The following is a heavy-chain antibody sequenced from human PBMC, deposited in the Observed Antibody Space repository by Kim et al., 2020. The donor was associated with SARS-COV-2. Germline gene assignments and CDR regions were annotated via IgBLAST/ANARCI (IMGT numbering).Heavy chain of an antibody. CDR3: AKDTTYYDILTGYSDQNYVDY. D-gene: IGHD3-9*01. Sequence: FTISRDNSKNTLYLQMNSLRAEDTAVYYCAKDTTYYDILTGYSDQNYVDYWGQGTLVTVSS. J-gene: IGHJ4*02. V-gene: IGHV3-23*01.